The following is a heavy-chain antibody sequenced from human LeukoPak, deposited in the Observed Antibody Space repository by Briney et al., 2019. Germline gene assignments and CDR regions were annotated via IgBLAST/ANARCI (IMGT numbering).Heavy chain of an antibody. J-gene: IGHJ5*02. CDR1: GFTFSSYG. CDR3: AKDRYCSSTSCYLLRDWFDP. CDR2: IRYDGSNK. Sequence: GGSLRLSRAASGFTFSSYGMHWVRQAPGKGLEWVAFIRYDGSNKYYADSVKGRFTISRDNSKNTLYLQMNSLRAEDTAVYYCAKDRYCSSTSCYLLRDWFDPWGQGTLVTVSS. V-gene: IGHV3-30*02. D-gene: IGHD2-2*01.